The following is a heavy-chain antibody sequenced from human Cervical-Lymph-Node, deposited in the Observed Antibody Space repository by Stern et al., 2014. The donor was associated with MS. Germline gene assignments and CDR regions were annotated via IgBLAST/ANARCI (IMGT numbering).Heavy chain of an antibody. J-gene: IGHJ4*02. V-gene: IGHV1-46*01. CDR3: ARVLSLSTSDS. D-gene: IGHD1-1*01. CDR1: GYTFTTYY. Sequence: VQLVQSGAEIRKPGASVKISCEASGYTFTTYYMHWVRQAHGQGLAWVALFNPSGGKTTYAQRFQGRVTVTGDTSTSTVYMELTGLRSEDTAVYYCARVLSLSTSDSWGQGTLVIVSS. CDR2: FNPSGGKT.